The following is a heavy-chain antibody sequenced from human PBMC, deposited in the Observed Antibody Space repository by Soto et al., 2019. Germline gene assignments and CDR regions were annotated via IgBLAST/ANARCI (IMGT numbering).Heavy chain of an antibody. CDR1: DDSINSDKYY. D-gene: IGHD3-9*01. CDR3: ASLEGLATIAYYFDV. J-gene: IGHJ4*02. Sequence: PETMSLTCYVSDDSINSDKYYWGLNRQPPGKSLESIGSIYYRGNAYYNLSLQTRVTIPLDTSKSHFTLTLNSVTAAHSAVDVFASLEGLATIAYYFDVWGPGCLVTVAS. V-gene: IGHV4-39*01. CDR2: IYYRGNA.